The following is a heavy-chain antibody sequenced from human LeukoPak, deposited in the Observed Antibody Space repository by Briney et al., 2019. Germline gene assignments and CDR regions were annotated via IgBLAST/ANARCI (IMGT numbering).Heavy chain of an antibody. CDR3: ATLRGMVYANDAFDI. CDR2: INPSGGST. J-gene: IGHJ3*02. D-gene: IGHD2-8*01. CDR1: GYTFTSYY. Sequence: GASVKVSCKASGYTFTSYYIHWVRQAPGQGLEWMGIINPSGGSTTYAQKFQGRVTMTRDTSTSTAYMELSSLRSEDTAVYYCATLRGMVYANDAFDIWGQGTMVTVSS. V-gene: IGHV1-46*01.